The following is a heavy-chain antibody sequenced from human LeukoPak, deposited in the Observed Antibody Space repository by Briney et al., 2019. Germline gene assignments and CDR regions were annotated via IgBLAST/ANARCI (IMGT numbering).Heavy chain of an antibody. D-gene: IGHD3-22*01. Sequence: KTGGSLRLSCAASGFTFSGSAMHWVRQAPGQGLEWMGWINPSSGGTNYAQKFQGRVTVTRDTSISTAYMDLSRLRSDDTAVYYCARAGVWDYSDSSGYHNAAFDIWGQGTMVTVSS. CDR1: GFTFSGSA. J-gene: IGHJ3*02. CDR2: INPSSGGT. V-gene: IGHV1-2*02. CDR3: ARAGVWDYSDSSGYHNAAFDI.